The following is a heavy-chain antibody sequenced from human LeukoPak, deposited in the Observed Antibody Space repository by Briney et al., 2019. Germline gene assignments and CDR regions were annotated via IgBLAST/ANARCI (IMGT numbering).Heavy chain of an antibody. J-gene: IGHJ4*02. CDR1: GFTFRSYW. V-gene: IGHV3-7*01. CDR2: IGRDGRET. Sequence: GGSLRLSCAASGFTFRSYWMSWVRQAPGKGLEWVANIGRDGRETKYVDSVKGRFSISRDNTKNSLYLQINSLRAEDTAVYYCARQYSGSLLFFDYWGQGILVTVSS. CDR3: ARQYSGSLLFFDY. D-gene: IGHD1-26*01.